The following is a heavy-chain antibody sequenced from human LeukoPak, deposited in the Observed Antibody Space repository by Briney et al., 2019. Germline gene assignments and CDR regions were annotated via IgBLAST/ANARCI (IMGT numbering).Heavy chain of an antibody. V-gene: IGHV1-2*02. Sequence: GASVKVSCKASGYTFTGYYMQWVRQAPGQGLEWMGWINPNSGGTNYAQKFQGRVTLTRDTSISTAYMELSRLGSDDTAVYYCARGGYGDYDAFDIWGHGTMVTVSS. CDR3: ARGGYGDYDAFDI. CDR2: INPNSGGT. J-gene: IGHJ3*02. CDR1: GYTFTGYY. D-gene: IGHD4-17*01.